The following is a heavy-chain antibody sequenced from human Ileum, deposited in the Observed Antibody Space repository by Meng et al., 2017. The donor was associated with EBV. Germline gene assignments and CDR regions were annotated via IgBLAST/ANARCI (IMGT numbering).Heavy chain of an antibody. Sequence: QLQLQESGPGLVKPSETLSLTCTVSGGSISTGNFYWGWIRQSPGKALECIGTIYYRGNTFYNPSLKSRLTISIDTSKNEFSLTLRSVTAADTALYYCASAYDYGDYEAFAYWGPGSLVTVSS. J-gene: IGHJ4*02. V-gene: IGHV4-39*07. CDR3: ASAYDYGDYEAFAY. CDR2: IYYRGNT. D-gene: IGHD4-17*01. CDR1: GGSISTGNFY.